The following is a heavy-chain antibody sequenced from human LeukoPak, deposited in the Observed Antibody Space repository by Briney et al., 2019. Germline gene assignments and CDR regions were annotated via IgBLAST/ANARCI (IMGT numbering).Heavy chain of an antibody. CDR1: GFAFSSYE. D-gene: IGHD3-10*01. V-gene: IGHV3-48*03. J-gene: IGHJ4*02. CDR3: ARDAGSYLGD. Sequence: GGSLRLSCAASGFAFSSYEMNWVRQAPGKGLEWVSYISSSGSTIYYADSVKGRFTISRDNAKNSLYLQMNSLRAEDTAVYYCARDAGSYLGDWGQGTLVTVSS. CDR2: ISSSGSTI.